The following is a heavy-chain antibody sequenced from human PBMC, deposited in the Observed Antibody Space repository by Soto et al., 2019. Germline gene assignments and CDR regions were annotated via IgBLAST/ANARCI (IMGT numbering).Heavy chain of an antibody. V-gene: IGHV1-18*01. CDR3: ARDSVVVTAIPALERSESDY. Sequence: GASVKVSCKASGYTFTSYGISWVRQAPGQGLEWMGWISAYNGNTNYAQKLQGRVTMTTDTSTSTAYMELRSLRSDDTAVYYCARDSVVVTAIPALERSESDYWGQGTLVTVSS. J-gene: IGHJ4*02. CDR1: GYTFTSYG. CDR2: ISAYNGNT. D-gene: IGHD2-21*02.